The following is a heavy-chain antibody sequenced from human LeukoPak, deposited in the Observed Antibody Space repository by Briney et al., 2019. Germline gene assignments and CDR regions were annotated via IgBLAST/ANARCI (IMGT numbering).Heavy chain of an antibody. CDR3: ARENCSGGSCYSIYYYYYMDV. V-gene: IGHV4-61*02. CDR2: ISPSGST. Sequence: SETLSLTCTVSGGSINGGNYYWTWLRQPAGKGLEWIGRISPSGSTNHNPSLTSRVTISVDTSKNQFSLKLSSVTAADTAVYYCARENCSGGSCYSIYYYYYMDVWGKGTTVTVSS. CDR1: GGSINGGNYY. D-gene: IGHD2-15*01. J-gene: IGHJ6*03.